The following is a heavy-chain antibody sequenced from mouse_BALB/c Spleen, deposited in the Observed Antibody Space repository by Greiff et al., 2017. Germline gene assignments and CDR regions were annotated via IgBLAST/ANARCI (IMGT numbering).Heavy chain of an antibody. D-gene: IGHD3-1*01. J-gene: IGHJ4*01. CDR2: ISYSGST. Sequence: EVQLQESGPGLVKPSQSLSLTCTVTGYSITSDYAWNWIRQFPGNKLEWMGYISYSGSTSYNPSLKSRISITRDTSKNQFFLQLNSVTTEDTATYYCVRPPRDGYYAMDYWGQGTSVTVSS. CDR1: GYSITSDYA. CDR3: VRPPRDGYYAMDY. V-gene: IGHV3-2*02.